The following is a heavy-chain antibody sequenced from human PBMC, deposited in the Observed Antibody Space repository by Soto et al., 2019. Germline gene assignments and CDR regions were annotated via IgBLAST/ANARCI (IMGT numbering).Heavy chain of an antibody. CDR2: IYYSGST. J-gene: IGHJ4*02. Sequence: PSETLSLTCTVSGGSISSGDYYWSWIRQPPGKGLEWIGYIYYSGSTYYNPSLKSRVTISVDTSKNQFSLKLSSMTAADTAVYYCARVGGFGATTIDYWGQGTLVTVS. D-gene: IGHD3-10*01. V-gene: IGHV4-30-4*01. CDR1: GGSISSGDYY. CDR3: ARVGGFGATTIDY.